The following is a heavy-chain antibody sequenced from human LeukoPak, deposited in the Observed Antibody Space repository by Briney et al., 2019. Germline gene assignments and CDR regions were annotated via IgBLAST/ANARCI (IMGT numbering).Heavy chain of an antibody. J-gene: IGHJ6*02. V-gene: IGHV3-64*01. Sequence: PGGSLRLSCVVSGFTFSSYAIHWVRQAPGKGLEYVSAISSDGASTFYANSVKGRFTTSRDNSKNMVWLQMGSLRPDDMGVYYCARSWGSSGFHPIDPLYGMDVWGQGTTVTVSS. D-gene: IGHD6-25*01. CDR3: ARSWGSSGFHPIDPLYGMDV. CDR2: ISSDGAST. CDR1: GFTFSSYA.